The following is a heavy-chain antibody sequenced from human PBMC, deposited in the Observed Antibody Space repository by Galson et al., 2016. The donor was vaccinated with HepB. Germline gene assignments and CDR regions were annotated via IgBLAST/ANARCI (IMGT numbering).Heavy chain of an antibody. Sequence: SLRLSCAASGFSFSSYEMNWVRQAPGKGLEWVAYTNAGGGKLYYPDSVRGRFTISRDNAKESLYLQMNSLTAEDTGLYYCVRDGTTWHFDFWGRGTLVTVSS. V-gene: IGHV3-48*03. CDR2: TNAGGGKL. CDR3: VRDGTTWHFDF. D-gene: IGHD1-7*01. J-gene: IGHJ2*01. CDR1: GFSFSSYE.